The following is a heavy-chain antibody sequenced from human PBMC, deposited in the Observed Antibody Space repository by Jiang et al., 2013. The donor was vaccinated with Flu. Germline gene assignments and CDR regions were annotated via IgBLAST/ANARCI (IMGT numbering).Heavy chain of an antibody. J-gene: IGHJ6*02. CDR2: IYWDDDK. V-gene: IGHV2-5*02. CDR3: AHRKETIYGMDV. Sequence: EWLALIYWDDDKRYSPSLKSRLTITKDTSKNQVVLTMTNMDPVDTATYYCAHRKETIYGMDVWGQGTTVTVSS. D-gene: IGHD3-3*01.